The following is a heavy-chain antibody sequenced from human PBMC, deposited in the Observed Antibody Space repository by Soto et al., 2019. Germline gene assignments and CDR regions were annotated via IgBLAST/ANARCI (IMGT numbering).Heavy chain of an antibody. CDR2: MNPNSGNT. J-gene: IGHJ6*02. Sequence: GASVKVSCKASGYTFTSYDINWVRQATGQGLEWMGWMNPNSGNTGYAQKFQGRVTMTRNTSISTAYMELSSLRSEDTAVYYCARGGLVVHLGYYYYGMDVWGQGTTVTVSS. V-gene: IGHV1-8*01. D-gene: IGHD2-21*01. CDR3: ARGGLVVHLGYYYYGMDV. CDR1: GYTFTSYD.